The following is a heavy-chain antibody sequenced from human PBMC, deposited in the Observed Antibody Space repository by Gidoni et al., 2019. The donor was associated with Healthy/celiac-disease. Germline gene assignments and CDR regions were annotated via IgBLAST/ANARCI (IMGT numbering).Heavy chain of an antibody. D-gene: IGHD3-3*01. CDR1: GGSFSGYY. CDR3: ARVSSSITIFGVVIDEYFQH. J-gene: IGHJ1*01. CDR2: INHSGST. Sequence: QVQLQQWGAGLLKPSETLSLTCAVYGGSFSGYYWSWIRQPPGKGLEWIGEINHSGSTNYNPSLKSRVTISVDTSKNQFSLKLSSVTAADTAVYYCARVSSSITIFGVVIDEYFQHWGQGTLVTVSS. V-gene: IGHV4-34*01.